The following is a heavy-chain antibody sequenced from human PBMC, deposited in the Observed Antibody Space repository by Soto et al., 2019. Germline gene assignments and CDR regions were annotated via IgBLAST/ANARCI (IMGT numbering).Heavy chain of an antibody. CDR1: GGSISSGGYY. V-gene: IGHV4-31*03. Sequence: SETLSLTCTVSGGSISSGGYYWSWIRQHPGKGLEWIGYIYYSGSTYYNPSLKSRVTISVDTSKNQFSLKLSSVTAADTAVYYCARGGRSGYSSGWPLLYFDYWGQGTLVTVSS. D-gene: IGHD6-19*01. J-gene: IGHJ4*02. CDR2: IYYSGST. CDR3: ARGGRSGYSSGWPLLYFDY.